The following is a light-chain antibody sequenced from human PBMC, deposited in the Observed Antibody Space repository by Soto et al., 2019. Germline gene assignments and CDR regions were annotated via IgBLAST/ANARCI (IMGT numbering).Light chain of an antibody. CDR2: RSD. Sequence: QSVLAQPPSASGTPGQRVNVSCSGSSSNIGSSYVYWYQQLPKTAPKLLIYRSDQRPSGVPDRFSASKSGTSASLAISGLRSEDEADYYCAAWDDSLSGRVVFGGGTQLTVL. CDR1: SSNIGSSY. V-gene: IGLV1-47*01. J-gene: IGLJ2*01. CDR3: AAWDDSLSGRVV.